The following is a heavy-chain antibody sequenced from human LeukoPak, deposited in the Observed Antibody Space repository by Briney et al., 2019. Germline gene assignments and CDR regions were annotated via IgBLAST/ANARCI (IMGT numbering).Heavy chain of an antibody. CDR2: IKQDGSET. J-gene: IGHJ4*02. V-gene: IGHV3-7*01. D-gene: IGHD4/OR15-4a*01. CDR1: GFTFSNYW. CDR3: ARDTLGEGEDANYAVYYFDY. Sequence: QAGGSLRLSCAASGFTFSNYWMNWVRQAPGKGLEWVANIKQDGSETYYVDSVKGRFTISRDNAKNSLYLQMNSLRAEDTAVYYCARDTLGEGEDANYAVYYFDYWGQGTVVTVSS.